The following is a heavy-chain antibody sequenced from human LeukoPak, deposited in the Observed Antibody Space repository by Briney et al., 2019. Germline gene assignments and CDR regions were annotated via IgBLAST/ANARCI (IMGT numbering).Heavy chain of an antibody. CDR2: INHSGST. CDR1: GGSFSGYY. Sequence: SETLSLTCAVYGGSFSGYYWSWIRQPPGKGLEWIGEINHSGSTNYNPSLKSRVTISVDTSKNQFSLKLSSVTAADTAVYYCARDRITMVRGVISNWFDPWGQGTLVTVSS. J-gene: IGHJ5*02. V-gene: IGHV4-34*01. D-gene: IGHD3-10*01. CDR3: ARDRITMVRGVISNWFDP.